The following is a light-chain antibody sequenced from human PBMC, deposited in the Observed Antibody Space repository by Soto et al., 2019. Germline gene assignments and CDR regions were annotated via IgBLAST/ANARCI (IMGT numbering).Light chain of an antibody. Sequence: IVLTQSPGTLSLSPWERATLSCRASQSVSSGYLAWYQQKPGQPPRVLIYETSSRATGIPDRFSGSGSGTDFTLTISRLEPEDFAVYYCQQYRTFGQGTKVDIK. V-gene: IGKV3-20*01. J-gene: IGKJ1*01. CDR1: QSVSSGY. CDR3: QQYRT. CDR2: ETS.